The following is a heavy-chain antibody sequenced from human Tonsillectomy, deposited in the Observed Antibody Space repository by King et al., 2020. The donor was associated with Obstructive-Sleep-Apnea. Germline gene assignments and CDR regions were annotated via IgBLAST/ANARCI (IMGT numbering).Heavy chain of an antibody. Sequence: VQLQQWGAGLLKPSETLSLTCAVYGGSFSAYYWSWIRQPPGKGLEWIGEINHSGSTTYNPSLKRRVTISVDTSKNQFSLKLSSVTAADTAVYYCARGFYSGVSDYWGQGTLVTVSS. CDR1: GGSFSAYY. CDR3: ARGFYSGVSDY. J-gene: IGHJ4*02. CDR2: INHSGST. D-gene: IGHD2-21*01. V-gene: IGHV4-34*01.